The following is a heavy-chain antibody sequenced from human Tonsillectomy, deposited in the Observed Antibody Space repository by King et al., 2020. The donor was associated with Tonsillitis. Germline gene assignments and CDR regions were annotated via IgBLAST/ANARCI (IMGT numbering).Heavy chain of an antibody. CDR1: GFTFSSYA. CDR2: ISNDGTNQ. V-gene: IGHV3-30-3*01. J-gene: IGHJ4*02. Sequence: VQLVESGGGVVQPGRSLRLSCAASGFTFSSYAMHWVRQAPGKGLEWVALISNDGTNQYYADSMQGRFTISRDNSKNTLFLQLHSLRADDTALYYCARQREIYGSGSFALGYWGQGTLVTVSS. D-gene: IGHD3-10*01. CDR3: ARQREIYGSGSFALGY.